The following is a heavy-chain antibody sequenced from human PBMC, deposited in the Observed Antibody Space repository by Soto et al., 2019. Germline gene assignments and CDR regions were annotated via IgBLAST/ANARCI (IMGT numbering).Heavy chain of an antibody. CDR3: ARAGITGTWNYYYYMDV. D-gene: IGHD1-7*01. Sequence: ASVKVSFKASGYSFTSYGISWVRQAPGQGLEWMGWITAFNGDTNYAQRFQDRVTMTTDTSTSTAYMELRSLRSDDTAVYYCARAGITGTWNYYYYMDVWGKGTTVTVSS. V-gene: IGHV1-18*01. CDR1: GYSFTSYG. CDR2: ITAFNGDT. J-gene: IGHJ6*03.